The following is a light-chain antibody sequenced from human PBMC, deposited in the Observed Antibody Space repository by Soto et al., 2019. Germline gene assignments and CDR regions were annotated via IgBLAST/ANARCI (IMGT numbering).Light chain of an antibody. Sequence: QSVLTQPPSASGSPGQSVTISCTGTSSDVGGYNYVSWYQQHPGKAPKLMIYEVSKRPSGVPDRFSSSKPGNTASLTVSGLQAEDEADYYCSSYAGSNNSLYVFGTGTKVTVL. V-gene: IGLV2-8*01. J-gene: IGLJ1*01. CDR3: SSYAGSNNSLYV. CDR1: SSDVGGYNY. CDR2: EVS.